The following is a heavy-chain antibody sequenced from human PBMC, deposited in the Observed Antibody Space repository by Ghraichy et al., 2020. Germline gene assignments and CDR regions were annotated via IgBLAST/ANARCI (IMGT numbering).Heavy chain of an antibody. J-gene: IGHJ5*02. Sequence: GGSLRLSCAASGLTFSGYVMNWVRQAPGKGLEWVSSISANGGNTYYADSVKGRFTVSRDNSKNTLYLQMNSVRAEDTAVYYCAKAWGNCSGGTCPSYNWFDPWGQGTLVPVSP. CDR3: AKAWGNCSGGTCPSYNWFDP. CDR1: GLTFSGYV. CDR2: ISANGGNT. V-gene: IGHV3-23*01. D-gene: IGHD2-15*01.